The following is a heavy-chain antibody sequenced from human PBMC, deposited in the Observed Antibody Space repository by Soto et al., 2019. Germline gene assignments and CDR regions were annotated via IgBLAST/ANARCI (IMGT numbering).Heavy chain of an antibody. J-gene: IGHJ3*02. V-gene: IGHV4-30-2*01. Sequence: SETLSLTCAVSGGSIISDGYSWSWIRQPPGKGPQWIGHIYEGGNTYYTPSLESRVAISTDKSKNQFSLRLSSVTAADTAVYYCVRRSPEDAFDIWGQGTMVTVSS. CDR1: GGSIISDGYS. CDR2: IYEGGNT. CDR3: VRRSPEDAFDI.